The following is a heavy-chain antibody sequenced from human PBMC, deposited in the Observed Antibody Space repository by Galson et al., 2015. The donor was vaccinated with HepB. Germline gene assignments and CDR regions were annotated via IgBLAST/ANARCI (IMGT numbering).Heavy chain of an antibody. CDR3: ARYSGYDYYYFDY. V-gene: IGHV1-3*01. J-gene: IGHJ4*02. CDR1: GYTFTSYA. CDR2: INAGNGNT. D-gene: IGHD5-12*01. Sequence: SVKVSCKASGYTFTSYAMHWVRQAPGQRLEWMGWINAGNGNTKYSQKFQGRVTITRDTSASTAYMELSSLRSEDTAVYYCARYSGYDYYYFDYWGQGTLVTVSS.